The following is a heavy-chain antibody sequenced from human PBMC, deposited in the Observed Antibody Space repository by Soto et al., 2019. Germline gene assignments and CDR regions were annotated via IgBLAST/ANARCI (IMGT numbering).Heavy chain of an antibody. CDR1: GFTFSSYS. D-gene: IGHD3-10*01. CDR2: ISSSSSYI. J-gene: IGHJ4*02. V-gene: IGHV3-21*01. CDR3: ARGGGVLLWFGELFPPSFDY. Sequence: ESGGGLVKPGGSLRLSCAASGFTFSSYSMNWVRQAPGKGLEWVSSISSSSSYIYYADSVKGRFTISRDNAKNSLYLQMNSLRAEDTAVYYCARGGGVLLWFGELFPPSFDYWGQGTLVTVSS.